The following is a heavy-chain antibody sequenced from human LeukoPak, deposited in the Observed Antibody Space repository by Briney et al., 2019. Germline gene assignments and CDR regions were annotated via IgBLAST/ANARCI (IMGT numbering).Heavy chain of an antibody. CDR2: INQDGSAK. CDR3: ARWEIRGTAYKLDY. Sequence: PSETLSLTCTVSGGSISSSSYYWGWIRQPPGKGLEWVANINQDGSAKYFVDSVKGRFTISRDNAKNSMYLQMNSLRAEDTAVYYCARWEIRGTAYKLDYWGQGTLVTVSS. D-gene: IGHD1-7*01. J-gene: IGHJ4*02. CDR1: GGSISSSSYY. V-gene: IGHV3-7*01.